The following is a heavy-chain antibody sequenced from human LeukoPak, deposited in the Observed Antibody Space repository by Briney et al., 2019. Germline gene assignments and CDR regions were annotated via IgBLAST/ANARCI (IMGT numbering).Heavy chain of an antibody. CDR3: AKVGGHCSSTSCKQVGY. CDR1: GFTFSNYA. V-gene: IGHV3-23*01. Sequence: PGGSLRLSCAASGFTFSNYAMSWVRQAPGKGLEWVSAISGSGGSTYYADSVKGRFTISRDNSKNTLYLQMNSLRAEDTAVYYCAKVGGHCSSTSCKQVGYWGQGTLVTVSS. D-gene: IGHD2-2*01. CDR2: ISGSGGST. J-gene: IGHJ4*02.